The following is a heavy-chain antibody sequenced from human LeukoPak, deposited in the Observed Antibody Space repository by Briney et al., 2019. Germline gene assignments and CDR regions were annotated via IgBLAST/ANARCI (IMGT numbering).Heavy chain of an antibody. CDR1: GGSFSGYY. CDR3: ARAYHSSGWYSPNWFDP. J-gene: IGHJ5*02. CDR2: INHSGST. Sequence: PSETLSLTCAVYGGSFSGYYWSWIRQPPGKGLEWIGEINHSGSTNYNPSLKSRVTISVDTSKNQFSLKLSSVTAADTAVYYCARAYHSSGWYSPNWFDPWGQGTLVTVSS. V-gene: IGHV4-34*01. D-gene: IGHD6-19*01.